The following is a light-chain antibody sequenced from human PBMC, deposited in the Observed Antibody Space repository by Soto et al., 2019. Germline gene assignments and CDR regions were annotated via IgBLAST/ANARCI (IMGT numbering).Light chain of an antibody. CDR1: QSVSID. J-gene: IGKJ3*01. CDR3: QHRHS. Sequence: EVVLTQSPATLSLSPGDRATLSCRASQSVSIDFAWYQLKPGQAPRLLIYDASNWATAIPARFSGSGSGTDFTLTISSLEPEDFAVYYCQHRHSFGPGTKVDIK. V-gene: IGKV3-11*01. CDR2: DAS.